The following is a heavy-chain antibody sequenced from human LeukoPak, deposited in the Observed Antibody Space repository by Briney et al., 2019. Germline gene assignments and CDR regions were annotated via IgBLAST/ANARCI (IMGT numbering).Heavy chain of an antibody. J-gene: IGHJ4*02. CDR3: ASVQLHGGC. CDR2: ISGSGSTM. Sequence: PGGSLRLSCAASGFTFSDYYMGWIRQAPGKGLEWVSYISGSGSTMFYADSVKGRITISRDNAKNSLYLQMNSLRAEDTAVYYCASVQLHGGCWGQGTLVTVSS. V-gene: IGHV3-11*04. CDR1: GFTFSDYY. D-gene: IGHD5-18*01.